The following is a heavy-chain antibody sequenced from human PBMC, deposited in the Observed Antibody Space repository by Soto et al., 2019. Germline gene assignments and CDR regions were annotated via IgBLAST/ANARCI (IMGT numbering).Heavy chain of an antibody. Sequence: SVKVSCKASGYTFTTYAFSWVLQAPVHVLEWVGGIIPIFDSPYYAQNFQGRVTIAADRSTSTVYMELSSLTPEDTAVYYCARGAECRGYCLKKFTWLDPWGQGTLVTVSS. V-gene: IGHV1-69*06. J-gene: IGHJ5*02. CDR2: IIPIFDSP. CDR1: GYTFTTYA. D-gene: IGHD2-15*01. CDR3: ARGAECRGYCLKKFTWLDP.